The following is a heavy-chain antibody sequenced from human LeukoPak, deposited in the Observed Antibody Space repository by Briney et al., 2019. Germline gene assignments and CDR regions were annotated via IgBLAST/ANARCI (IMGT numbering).Heavy chain of an antibody. D-gene: IGHD2-2*01. V-gene: IGHV3-30*18. J-gene: IGHJ4*02. CDR3: AKSSTRSLYYFDY. CDR1: GFTFSDFG. Sequence: GGSLRLSCAASGFTFSDFGMHWVRQAPGKGLEWVAVVSHGGTNKYYADSVKGRLTISRDNSKNTLHLQMNSLRAEDTAVYYCAKSSTRSLYYFDYWGQGTLVTVSS. CDR2: VSHGGTNK.